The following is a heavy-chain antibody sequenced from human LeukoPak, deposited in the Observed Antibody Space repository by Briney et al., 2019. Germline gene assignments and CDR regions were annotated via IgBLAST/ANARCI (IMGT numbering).Heavy chain of an antibody. D-gene: IGHD6-19*01. CDR3: VRQDGSGSYYFDY. CDR1: GYTFSIYR. V-gene: IGHV5-51*01. Sequence: GESLKISCKGSGYTFSIYRIGWVRQMPGKGLEWMGVIYPGDSDTRYSPSFQGQVTISVDKSISSAYLQWSGLKASDTAMYYCVRQDGSGSYYFDYWGQGTLVTVST. J-gene: IGHJ4*02. CDR2: IYPGDSDT.